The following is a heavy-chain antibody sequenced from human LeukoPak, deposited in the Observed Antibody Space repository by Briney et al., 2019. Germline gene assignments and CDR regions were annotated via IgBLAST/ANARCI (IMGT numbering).Heavy chain of an antibody. CDR1: GYTFSNYA. Sequence: ASVKVSCKASGYTFSNYAISWVRQAPGQGLEWMGWISVYNANTNDAQKFQGRVTVTTDTSTNTTYMELRSLRSDDTAVYYCARYSDTEGFDYWGQGTLVTVSS. D-gene: IGHD2-21*01. CDR2: ISVYNANT. CDR3: ARYSDTEGFDY. J-gene: IGHJ4*02. V-gene: IGHV1-18*01.